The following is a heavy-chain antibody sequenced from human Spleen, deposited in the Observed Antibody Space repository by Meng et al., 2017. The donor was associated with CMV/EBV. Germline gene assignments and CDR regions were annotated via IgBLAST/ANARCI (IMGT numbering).Heavy chain of an antibody. CDR1: GFTFDDHG. D-gene: IGHD2-2*01. Sequence: GESLKISCAASGFTFDDHGMSWVRQAPGKGLEWVSGFNWNGASTQYADSVKGRFTISRDNAKNSLILQMHSLGAEDTALYYCARHFCSSTSCALDYWGQGTLVTVSS. V-gene: IGHV3-20*04. CDR2: FNWNGAST. J-gene: IGHJ4*02. CDR3: ARHFCSSTSCALDY.